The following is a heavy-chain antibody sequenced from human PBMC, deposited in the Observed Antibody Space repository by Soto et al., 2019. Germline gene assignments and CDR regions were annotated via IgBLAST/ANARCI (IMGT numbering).Heavy chain of an antibody. D-gene: IGHD3-10*01. CDR1: GGTFSSYA. Sequence: SVKVSCKASGGTFSSYAISWVRQAPGQGLEWMGGIIPIFGTANYAQKFQGRVTITADKSTSTAYMELSSLRPEDTAVYYCARAAMVRYYFDYWGQGTLVTVSS. J-gene: IGHJ4*02. CDR2: IIPIFGTA. V-gene: IGHV1-69*06. CDR3: ARAAMVRYYFDY.